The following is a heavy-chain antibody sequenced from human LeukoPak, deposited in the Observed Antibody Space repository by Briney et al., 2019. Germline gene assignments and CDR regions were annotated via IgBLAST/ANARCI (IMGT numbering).Heavy chain of an antibody. V-gene: IGHV1-69*04. CDR1: GGTFSSYA. D-gene: IGHD4-17*01. CDR2: IIPTFGIA. J-gene: IGHJ5*02. CDR3: AREATVTTRWFDP. Sequence: SVKVSCKASGGTFSSYAISWVRQAPGQGLEWMGRIIPTFGIANYAQKFQGRVTITADKSTSTAYMELSSLRSEDTAVYYCAREATVTTRWFDPWGQGTLVTVSS.